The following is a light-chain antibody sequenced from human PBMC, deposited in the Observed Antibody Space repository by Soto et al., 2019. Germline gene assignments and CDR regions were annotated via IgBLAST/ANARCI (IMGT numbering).Light chain of an antibody. J-gene: IGLJ1*01. Sequence: LTQPPSASGLLGQAVTISCNGTSSDVGGYNYVSWYQQLPGKAPKLIIYAVNKWPSGVPDRFSGSKSGNTASLTVSGLQAEDEADYYCSSYAGTSYIVFGSGTKVTAL. CDR2: AVN. V-gene: IGLV2-8*01. CDR3: SSYAGTSYIV. CDR1: SSDVGGYNY.